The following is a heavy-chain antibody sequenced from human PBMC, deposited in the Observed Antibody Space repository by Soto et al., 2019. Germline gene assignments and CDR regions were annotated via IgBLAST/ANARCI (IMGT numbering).Heavy chain of an antibody. D-gene: IGHD4-17*01. CDR1: GFSLSTSGVG. Sequence: QITLKESGPTLVKPTQTLTLTCTFSGFSLSTSGVGVGWIRQPPGKALEWLALIYWDDDKRYSPSLKSRLTITQDTSKNQVVLTMTNMDPVDTATYYCAHAVDYGGNSPFDYWGQGTLVTVSS. J-gene: IGHJ4*02. V-gene: IGHV2-5*02. CDR3: AHAVDYGGNSPFDY. CDR2: IYWDDDK.